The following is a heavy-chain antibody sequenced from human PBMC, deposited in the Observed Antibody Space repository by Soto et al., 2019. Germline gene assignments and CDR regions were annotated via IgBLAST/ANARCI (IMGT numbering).Heavy chain of an antibody. Sequence: EVQLVESGGGLVQPGGSLRLSCAASGFTFSSYAMHWVRQATGEGREWVSAIETAGDTFYLRSVKGRFTISRENAKNSLYLQMDSLSAGDTAVYYCARGRLAAGGLDAWGKGTTVTVSS. D-gene: IGHD6-13*01. V-gene: IGHV3-13*01. CDR3: ARGRLAAGGLDA. CDR2: IETAGDT. CDR1: GFTFSSYA. J-gene: IGHJ6*04.